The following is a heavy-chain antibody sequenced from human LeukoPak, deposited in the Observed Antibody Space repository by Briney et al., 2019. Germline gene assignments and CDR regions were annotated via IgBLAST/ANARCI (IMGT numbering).Heavy chain of an antibody. J-gene: IGHJ5*02. CDR3: AKVEHYDFWSGFDCLDP. Sequence: GWSLRLSCAASGFTFSSYAMSWVRQAPGKGLEWVSAISGSGGSTYYADSVKGRFTISRDNSKNTLYLQMNSLRAEDTAVYYCAKVEHYDFWSGFDCLDPWGQGTLVTVSS. V-gene: IGHV3-23*01. CDR2: ISGSGGST. D-gene: IGHD3-3*01. CDR1: GFTFSSYA.